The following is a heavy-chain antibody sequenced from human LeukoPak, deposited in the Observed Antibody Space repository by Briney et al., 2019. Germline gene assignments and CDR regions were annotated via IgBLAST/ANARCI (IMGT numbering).Heavy chain of an antibody. D-gene: IGHD4-17*01. Sequence: GGSLRLSCVVSGLTFSHAWMSWVRQAPGKGLEWVGRIKSKTDGGTTDYASPVKGRLTISRDDSKNTLYLEMNSLKTSDTAVYYCITDLGDYAPVWGQGTTVTVSS. CDR1: GLTFSHAW. J-gene: IGHJ6*02. V-gene: IGHV3-15*01. CDR3: ITDLGDYAPV. CDR2: IKSKTDGGTT.